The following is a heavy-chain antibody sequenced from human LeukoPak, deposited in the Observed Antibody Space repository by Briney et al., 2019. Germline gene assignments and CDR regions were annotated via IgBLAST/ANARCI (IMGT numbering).Heavy chain of an antibody. CDR3: ARGRDAFDI. V-gene: IGHV4-59*01. CDR2: IYYSGST. CDR1: GGSISRYY. J-gene: IGHJ3*02. Sequence: PSETLSLTCTVSGGSISRYYWSWIRQPPGKGLEWIGYIYYSGSTNYNPSLKSRVTISVDTSKNQFSLKLSSVTAADTAVYYCARGRDAFDIWGQGTMVTVSS.